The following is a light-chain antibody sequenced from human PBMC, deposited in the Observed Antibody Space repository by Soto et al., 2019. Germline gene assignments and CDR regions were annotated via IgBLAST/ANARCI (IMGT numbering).Light chain of an antibody. CDR3: QQYYSYST. CDR1: QGISSY. CDR2: AAS. J-gene: IGKJ1*01. V-gene: IGKV1-8*01. Sequence: AIQLTQSPSSLSASTGDRVTITCRASQGISSYLAWYQQKPGKAPKLLIYAASTLQSGVPSRFSGSGSGTDFTLTISCLQSEDFATYYCQQYYSYSTFGQGTKVEIK.